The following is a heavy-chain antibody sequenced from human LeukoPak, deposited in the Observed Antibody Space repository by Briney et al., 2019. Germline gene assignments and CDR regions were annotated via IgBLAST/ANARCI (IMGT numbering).Heavy chain of an antibody. J-gene: IGHJ6*02. Sequence: PGGSLRLSCAASGFTFSSYGMHWVRQAPGKGLEWVAVIWNDGSDKYYADSVKGRFTISRDNSKNTLYLQMNGLRAEDTAVYYCARGRLDSSSWYRYYYYYGMDVWGQGTTVTVSS. V-gene: IGHV3-33*01. D-gene: IGHD6-13*01. CDR2: IWNDGSDK. CDR1: GFTFSSYG. CDR3: ARGRLDSSSWYRYYYYYGMDV.